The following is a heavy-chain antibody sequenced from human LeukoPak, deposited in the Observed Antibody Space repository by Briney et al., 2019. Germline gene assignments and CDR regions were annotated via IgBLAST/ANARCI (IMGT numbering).Heavy chain of an antibody. CDR1: GFTVSRNY. CDR3: AWEYCCSGSCYPRY. V-gene: IGHV3-53*01. D-gene: IGHD2-15*01. Sequence: GGSLRLSCAASGFTVSRNYMSWVRQAPGKGLEWVSVIYSDDSTYYVDSVKGRFTISRDNSKNTLYLQMNSLSAEDTAVYYCAWEYCCSGSCYPRYWGQGALVTVSS. J-gene: IGHJ4*02. CDR2: IYSDDST.